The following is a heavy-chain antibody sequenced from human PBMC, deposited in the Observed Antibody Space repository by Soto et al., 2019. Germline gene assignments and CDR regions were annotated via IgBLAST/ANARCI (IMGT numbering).Heavy chain of an antibody. CDR3: AAEDIVAAEGFDP. D-gene: IGHD5-12*01. Sequence: SVTVSCQTFGFTITCSAMRCLRQARGQRLEWIGWIVVGSGNTNYAQKFQERVTITRDMSTSTAYMELSSLRSEDTAVFYCAAEDIVAAEGFDPWGQGTLVTVSS. CDR1: GFTITCSA. V-gene: IGHV1-58*02. CDR2: IVVGSGNT. J-gene: IGHJ5*02.